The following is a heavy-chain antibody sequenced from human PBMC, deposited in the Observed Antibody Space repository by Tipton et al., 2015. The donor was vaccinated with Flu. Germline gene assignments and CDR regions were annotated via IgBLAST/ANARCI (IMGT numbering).Heavy chain of an antibody. D-gene: IGHD2-2*01. J-gene: IGHJ4*02. V-gene: IGHV3-21*01. CDR2: ISSSSSYI. CDR1: GLSFSSYS. Sequence: SLRLSCVASGLSFSSYSMNWVRKAPGKGLEWVSSISSSSSYIYYADSVKGRFTISRDNAKNSLCLQMNSLRAEDTAVYYCARSVVPAAIDYLGQGTLVTVSS. CDR3: ARSVVPAAIDY.